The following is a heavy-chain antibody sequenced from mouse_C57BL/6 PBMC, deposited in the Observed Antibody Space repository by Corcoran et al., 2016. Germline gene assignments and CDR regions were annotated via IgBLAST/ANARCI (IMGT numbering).Heavy chain of an antibody. CDR2: INTYSGVP. D-gene: IGHD3-2*02. J-gene: IGHJ2*01. Sequence: QIQLVQSGPELKKPGETVKISCKASGYTFTTYGMSWVKQAPGKGLKRMGWINTYSGVPTYADDFKGRFAFSLETSASTAYLQINNLKNEDTATYFCARDSSGYRDYWGQGTTLTVSS. CDR1: GYTFTTYG. CDR3: ARDSSGYRDY. V-gene: IGHV9-3*01.